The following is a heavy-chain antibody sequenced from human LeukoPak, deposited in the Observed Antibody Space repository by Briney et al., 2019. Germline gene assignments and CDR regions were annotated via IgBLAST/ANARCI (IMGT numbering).Heavy chain of an antibody. J-gene: IGHJ4*02. V-gene: IGHV3-7*01. CDR2: IRQDGNEI. D-gene: IGHD2-2*01. CDR3: ARDPGFCSSTSCYGAFDY. Sequence: PGGSLRLSCAASGFSFRNSWMSWVRQVPGKGLEWVANIRQDGNEIYYMDSVKGRFTISRDNAKNSLYLQMNSLRAEDTAVYYCARDPGFCSSTSCYGAFDYWGQGTLVTVSS. CDR1: GFSFRNSW.